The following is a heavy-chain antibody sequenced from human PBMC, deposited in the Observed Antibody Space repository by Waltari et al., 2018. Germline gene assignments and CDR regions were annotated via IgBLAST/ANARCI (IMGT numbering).Heavy chain of an antibody. CDR3: ARAYCSSTSCYIRYGMDV. CDR2: INPNSGGT. V-gene: IGHV1-2*04. Sequence: QVQLVQSGAEVKKPGASVKVSCKASGYTFPGYYMHWVRQATGHGLEWMGWINPNSGGTNYAQKFQGWVTMTRDTSISTAYMELSRLRSDDTAVYYCARAYCSSTSCYIRYGMDVWGQGTTVTVSS. D-gene: IGHD2-2*02. J-gene: IGHJ6*02. CDR1: GYTFPGYY.